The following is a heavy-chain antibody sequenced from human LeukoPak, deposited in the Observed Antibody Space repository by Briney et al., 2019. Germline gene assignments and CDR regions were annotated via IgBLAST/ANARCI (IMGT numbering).Heavy chain of an antibody. V-gene: IGHV3-48*03. CDR2: ISGSGNTI. CDR1: GFTFSSYE. D-gene: IGHD4-17*01. J-gene: IGHJ5*02. CDR3: ARGVLYGDESVRWFDP. Sequence: GGSLRLSCAASGFTFSSYEMNWVRQAPGKGLEWVSYISGSGNTIYYADSVKGRFTISRDNAKNSVYLQMSSLSAEDTAVYYCARGVLYGDESVRWFDPWGQGSLVTVSS.